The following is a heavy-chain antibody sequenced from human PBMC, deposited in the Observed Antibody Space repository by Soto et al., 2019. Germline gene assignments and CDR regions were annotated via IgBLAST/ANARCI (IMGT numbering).Heavy chain of an antibody. V-gene: IGHV3-30-3*01. D-gene: IGHD3-16*02. J-gene: IGHJ6*02. CDR3: ARDRADRYYYYYYGMDV. CDR2: ISYDGSNN. Sequence: QVQLVESGGGVVQPGRSLRLSCAASGFTFSSYAMHWVRQAPGKGLEWVAVISYDGSNNYYADSVKGRFTISRDNSKNTLYLQMNSLRAEDTAVYYCARDRADRYYYYYYGMDVWGQGTTVTVSS. CDR1: GFTFSSYA.